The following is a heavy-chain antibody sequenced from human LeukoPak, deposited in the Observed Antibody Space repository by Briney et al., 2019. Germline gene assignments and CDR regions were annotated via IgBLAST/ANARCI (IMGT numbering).Heavy chain of an antibody. Sequence: GGSLRLSCVASGFTVSSYYVNWVRQAPGKGLEWVSVIYSGGSTYYADFVEGRFTVSRDNSKNTLYLEMKSLRAEDTAVYYCARDLHPRLTGYFDYWGQGTLVTVSS. CDR2: IYSGGST. D-gene: IGHD3-16*01. CDR3: ARDLHPRLTGYFDY. V-gene: IGHV3-53*01. J-gene: IGHJ4*02. CDR1: GFTVSSYY.